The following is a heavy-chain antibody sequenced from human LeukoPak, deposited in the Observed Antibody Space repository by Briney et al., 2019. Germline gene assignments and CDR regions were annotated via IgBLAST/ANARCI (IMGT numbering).Heavy chain of an antibody. V-gene: IGHV3-9*01. Sequence: GGSLRLSCAASGLTFDDYAMHWVRQAPGKGLEWVSGISWNSGSIGYADSVKGRFTISRDNAKNSLYLQMNSLRAEDTALYYCAKAQVDTAMVGGYYFDYWGQGTLVTVSS. CDR1: GLTFDDYA. J-gene: IGHJ4*02. CDR2: ISWNSGSI. CDR3: AKAQVDTAMVGGYYFDY. D-gene: IGHD5-18*01.